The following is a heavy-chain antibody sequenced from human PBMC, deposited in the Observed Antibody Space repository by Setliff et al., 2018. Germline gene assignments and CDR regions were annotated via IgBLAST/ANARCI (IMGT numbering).Heavy chain of an antibody. CDR1: GYTFRNYG. J-gene: IGHJ4*02. CDR2: ISVYSAET. CDR3: GRINFYVSSGYYYAPDF. V-gene: IGHV1-18*01. Sequence: GASVKVSCKTSGYTFRNYGITWVRQAPGQGLEWVGWISVYSAETNYAQKFQGRVTMTADTSTTTAYMELTSLRSDDTAIYYCGRINFYVSSGYYYAPDFWGKGTLVTVSS. D-gene: IGHD3-22*01.